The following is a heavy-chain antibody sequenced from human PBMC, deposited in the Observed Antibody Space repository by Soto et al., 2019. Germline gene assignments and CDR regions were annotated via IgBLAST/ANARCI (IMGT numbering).Heavy chain of an antibody. Sequence: QVQREESGGGVVQPGRSLRLSCAASGFTVSSYAMHWVRQAPGKGLEWVAVISYDGSNKYYADSVKGRFTISRDNSKNTLYLQMNSLRAEDTAVYYCARDRDDYGVALDYWGQGTLVTVSS. CDR1: GFTVSSYA. D-gene: IGHD4-17*01. V-gene: IGHV3-30-3*01. CDR2: ISYDGSNK. CDR3: ARDRDDYGVALDY. J-gene: IGHJ4*02.